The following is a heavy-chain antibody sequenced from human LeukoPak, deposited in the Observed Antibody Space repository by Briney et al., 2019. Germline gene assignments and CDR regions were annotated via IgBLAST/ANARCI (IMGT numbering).Heavy chain of an antibody. V-gene: IGHV3-30*04. J-gene: IGHJ6*02. CDR2: ISYDGSNK. Sequence: GSSVTLFCTASVFTFTRFAVYWVRQAPGKGLEWLALISYDGSNKYYADSVKGRFTISRDNSKNTVYLQMNSPRAEDTAVYYCARVGGDVLSGHRTGYYYAMDVWGQGTTVTVSS. CDR3: ARVGGDVLSGHRTGYYYAMDV. CDR1: VFTFTRFA. D-gene: IGHD3-3*01.